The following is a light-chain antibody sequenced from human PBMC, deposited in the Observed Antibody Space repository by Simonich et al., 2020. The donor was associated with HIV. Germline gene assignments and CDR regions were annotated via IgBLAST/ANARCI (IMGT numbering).Light chain of an antibody. CDR3: QQYNNWPSPFT. V-gene: IGKV3-15*01. J-gene: IGKJ3*01. CDR2: GAS. CDR1: QSVSSN. Sequence: EIVMTQSPATLSVSPGERVTPSGRASQSVSSNLAWYQQKPGQAPRLLIYGASTRATGTPARFSGSGSGTEFTLTISSVQSEDFVVYYCQQYNNWPSPFTFGPGTKVDIK.